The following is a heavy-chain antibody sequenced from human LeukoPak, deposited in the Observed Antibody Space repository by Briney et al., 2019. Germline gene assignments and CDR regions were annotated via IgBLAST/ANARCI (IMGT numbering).Heavy chain of an antibody. CDR2: ISSSSSTI. D-gene: IGHD3-10*01. J-gene: IGHJ4*02. V-gene: IGHV3-48*01. Sequence: GGSLRLSCAASGFTFSSYSMNWVRQAPGKGLEWVSYISSSSSTIYYADSVKGRFTISRDNSKNTLYLQVNSLRAEDTAVYYCAKSQGKNFDYWGQGTLVTVSS. CDR3: AKSQGKNFDY. CDR1: GFTFSSYS.